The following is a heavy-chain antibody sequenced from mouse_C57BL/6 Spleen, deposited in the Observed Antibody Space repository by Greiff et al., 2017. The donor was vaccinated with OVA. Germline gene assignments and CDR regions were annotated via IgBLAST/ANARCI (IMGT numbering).Heavy chain of an antibody. CDR2: IDPSDSET. CDR3: ARRFHYYGSSYGAMDY. Sequence: VQLQQPGAELVRPGSSVKLSCKASGYTFTSYWMHWVKQRPIQGLEWIGNIDPSDSETHYNQKFKDKATLTVDKSSSTAYMQLSSLTSEDSAVYYCARRFHYYGSSYGAMDYWGQGTSVTVSS. D-gene: IGHD1-1*01. V-gene: IGHV1-52*01. J-gene: IGHJ4*01. CDR1: GYTFTSYW.